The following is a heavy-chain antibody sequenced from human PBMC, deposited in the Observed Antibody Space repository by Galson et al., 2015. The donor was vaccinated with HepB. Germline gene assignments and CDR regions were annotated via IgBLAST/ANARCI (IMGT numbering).Heavy chain of an antibody. V-gene: IGHV1-3*01. CDR2: INAGNGNT. CDR1: GYTFTSYA. D-gene: IGHD6-19*01. Sequence: SVKVSCKASGYTFTSYAMHWVRQAPGQRLEWMGWINAGNGNTKYSQKFQGRVTITRDTSASTAYMELSSLRSEDTAVYYCARVAVAGTWYFDLWGRGTLVTVSS. CDR3: ARVAVAGTWYFDL. J-gene: IGHJ2*01.